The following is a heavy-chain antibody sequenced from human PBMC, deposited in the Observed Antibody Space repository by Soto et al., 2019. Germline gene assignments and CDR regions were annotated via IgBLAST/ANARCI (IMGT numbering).Heavy chain of an antibody. CDR3: ATAYSSSWYYFDY. V-gene: IGHV5-51*01. J-gene: IGHJ4*02. Sequence: GESLKISCKGSGYSFTSYWIGWVRQMPGKGLEWMGIIYPGDSDTRYSPSFQGQVTISADKSISTAYLQWSSLKASDTAMYYCATAYSSSWYYFDYWGQGTLVTVSS. CDR2: IYPGDSDT. CDR1: GYSFTSYW. D-gene: IGHD6-13*01.